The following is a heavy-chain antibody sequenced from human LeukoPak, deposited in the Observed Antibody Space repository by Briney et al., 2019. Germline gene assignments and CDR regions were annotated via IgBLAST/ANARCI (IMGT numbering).Heavy chain of an antibody. V-gene: IGHV1-69*05. CDR3: ARVTRGCSSALDYFDY. CDR2: IIPIFGTA. D-gene: IGHD6-6*01. Sequence: SVKVSCKASGGTFSSYAISWVRQAPGQGLEWMGGIIPIFGTANYAQKFQGRVTITTDESTSTAYMELSSLRSEDTAVYFCARVTRGCSSALDYFDYWGQGTLVSVSS. J-gene: IGHJ4*02. CDR1: GGTFSSYA.